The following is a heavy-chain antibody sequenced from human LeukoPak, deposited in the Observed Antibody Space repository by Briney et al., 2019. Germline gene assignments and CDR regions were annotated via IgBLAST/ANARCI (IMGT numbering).Heavy chain of an antibody. CDR2: ISGSGGSA. D-gene: IGHD4-17*01. Sequence: GGSLRLSCVASGFIFSSYAMTWVRQTPGKGLEWVAAISGSGGSAYSADSVKGRSTVSRGNSKNTLYLQMNSLRADDTAVYYCARHKENYGDSCLDDDWGQGTLVTVSS. V-gene: IGHV3-23*01. CDR3: ARHKENYGDSCLDDD. CDR1: GFIFSSYA. J-gene: IGHJ4*02.